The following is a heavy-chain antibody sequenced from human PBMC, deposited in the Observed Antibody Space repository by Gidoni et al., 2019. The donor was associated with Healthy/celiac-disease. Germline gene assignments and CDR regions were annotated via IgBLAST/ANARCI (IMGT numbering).Heavy chain of an antibody. CDR3: AKWNYYGSGMGNWFDP. CDR2: ISGSGGST. J-gene: IGHJ5*02. D-gene: IGHD3-10*01. V-gene: IGHV3-23*01. CDR1: GFTFSSYA. Sequence: EVQLLESGGGLVQPGGSLRLSCAASGFTFSSYAMSWVRQAPGKGLEWVSAISGSGGSTYYAASVKGRFTISRDNSKNTLYLQMNSLRAEDTAVYYCAKWNYYGSGMGNWFDPWGQGTLVTVSS.